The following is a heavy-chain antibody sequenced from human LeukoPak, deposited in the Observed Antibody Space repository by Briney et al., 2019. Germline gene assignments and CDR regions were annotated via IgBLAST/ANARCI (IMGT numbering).Heavy chain of an antibody. CDR2: IDYSGST. CDR3: ATAYYGGNQRFDH. V-gene: IGHV4-61*01. J-gene: IGHJ4*02. D-gene: IGHD2-21*01. CDR1: GRSIRSSSYH. Sequence: KPSETLSLTCTVSGRSIRSSSYHWSWIRQPPGKGLEWIVYIDYSGSTNYNPSLKSRVTISVDTSKNQFSLKLNSVTAADTAVYYCATAYYGGNQRFDHWGQGTLVTVSS.